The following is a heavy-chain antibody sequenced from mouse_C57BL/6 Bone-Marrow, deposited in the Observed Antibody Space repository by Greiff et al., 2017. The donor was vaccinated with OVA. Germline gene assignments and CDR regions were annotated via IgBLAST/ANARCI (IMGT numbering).Heavy chain of an antibody. V-gene: IGHV3-6*01. Sequence: VQLQQSGPGLVKPSQSLSLTCSVTGYSITSGYYWNWIRQFPGNKLEWMGYISYDGSNNYNPSLKNRISITRDTSKNQFFLKLNSVTTEDTATYYCARSPYGYVPAWFAYWGQGTLVTVSA. J-gene: IGHJ3*01. CDR2: ISYDGSN. CDR1: GYSITSGYY. D-gene: IGHD2-2*01. CDR3: ARSPYGYVPAWFAY.